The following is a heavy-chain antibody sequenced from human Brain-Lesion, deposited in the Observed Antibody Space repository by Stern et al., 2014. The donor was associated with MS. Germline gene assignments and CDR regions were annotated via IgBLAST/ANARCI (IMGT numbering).Heavy chain of an antibody. CDR3: ARRGDSSSSGFDY. J-gene: IGHJ4*02. Sequence: EVQLVESGAEVKKPGESLKLSCKGSGYRFTSNWIGWVRQMPGKGLEWMGIIWAGDCDNRYSPSVQGQVTISADKSISTAYLQWSSLQAADTAMYYCARRGDSSSSGFDYWGQGTLVIVSS. V-gene: IGHV5-51*01. CDR2: IWAGDCDN. CDR1: GYRFTSNW. D-gene: IGHD6-6*01.